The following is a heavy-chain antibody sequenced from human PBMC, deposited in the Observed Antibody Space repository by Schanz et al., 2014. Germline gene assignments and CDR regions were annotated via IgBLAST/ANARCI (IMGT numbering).Heavy chain of an antibody. V-gene: IGHV3-23*01. CDR1: GFTFSSYA. D-gene: IGHD6-13*01. CDR2: INSVGSNT. CDR3: VSQTGSPNY. Sequence: EVQLLESGGGLVQPGGSLRLSCAASGFTFSSYAMSWVRQAPGKGLVWVARINSVGSNTDYADSVTGRFTISRDNAKRSLFLQMNSLRVEDTAVYFCVSQTGSPNYWGQGTLVTVSS. J-gene: IGHJ4*02.